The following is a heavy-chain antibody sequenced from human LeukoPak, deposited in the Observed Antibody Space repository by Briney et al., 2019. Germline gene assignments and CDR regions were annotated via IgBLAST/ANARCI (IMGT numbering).Heavy chain of an antibody. V-gene: IGHV3-30*18. CDR1: GFTFSSYG. D-gene: IGHD3-3*01. J-gene: IGHJ6*02. CDR3: AKDFDYDFWSGYYYYYYGMDV. Sequence: PGGSLRLSCAASGFTFSSYGMHWVRQAPGKGLEWVAVISYDGSNKYYADSVKSRFTISRDNSKNTLYLQMNSLRAEDTAVYYCAKDFDYDFWSGYYYYYYGMDVWGQGTTVTVSS. CDR2: ISYDGSNK.